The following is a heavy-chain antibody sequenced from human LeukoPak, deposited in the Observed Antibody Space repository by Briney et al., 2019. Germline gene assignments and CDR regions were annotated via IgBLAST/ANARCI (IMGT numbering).Heavy chain of an antibody. Sequence: GGSLRLSCAAPGFTLSNYWMNWVRQAPGKGLEWVAYIEQDGSQRSYVDSVNGRFTISRDSAKNSLFLQMNSLRAEDTAVYYCAKDGGGAVARFDYWGQGTLVTVSS. D-gene: IGHD6-19*01. J-gene: IGHJ4*02. V-gene: IGHV3-7*01. CDR3: AKDGGGAVARFDY. CDR2: IEQDGSQR. CDR1: GFTLSNYW.